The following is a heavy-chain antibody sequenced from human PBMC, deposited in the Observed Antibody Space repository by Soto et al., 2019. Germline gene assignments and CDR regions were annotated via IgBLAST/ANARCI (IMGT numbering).Heavy chain of an antibody. J-gene: IGHJ4*02. Sequence: TGGSLRLSCAASGFTFSSYGMHWVRQAPGKGLEWVAVISYDGSNKYYADSVKGRFTISRDNSKNTLYLQMNSLRAEDTAVYYCAKDPGLDQGDYWGQGTLVTVSS. D-gene: IGHD2-2*03. CDR3: AKDPGLDQGDY. V-gene: IGHV3-30*18. CDR1: GFTFSSYG. CDR2: ISYDGSNK.